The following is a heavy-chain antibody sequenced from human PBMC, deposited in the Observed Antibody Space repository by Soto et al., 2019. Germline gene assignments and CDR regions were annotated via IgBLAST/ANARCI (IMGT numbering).Heavy chain of an antibody. CDR1: GGSISSGDYY. J-gene: IGHJ6*02. CDR2: IYYSGST. D-gene: IGHD2-15*01. CDR3: ARFVVGLYYYYYGMDV. V-gene: IGHV4-30-4*01. Sequence: SETLSLTCTVSGGSISSGDYYWSWIRQPPGKGLEWIGYIYYSGSTYYNPSLKSRVTISVDTSKNQFSLKLSSVTAADTAVYYCARFVVGLYYYYYGMDVWGQGTTVTVSS.